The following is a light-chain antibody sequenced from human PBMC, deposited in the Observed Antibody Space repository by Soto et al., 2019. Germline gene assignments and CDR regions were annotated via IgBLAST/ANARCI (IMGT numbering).Light chain of an antibody. J-gene: IGKJ1*01. CDR2: EAS. CDR3: QQYNIYPCT. V-gene: IGKV1-5*01. Sequence: DSKMTQSQSSLSASVGYRVTITCRASQIISCWAWYKQKPGKAPNLLIYEASSLKSGVPSRFSGSLSGTEFILTITSLQPDDFATYYCQQYNIYPCTFGQGTKVDI. CDR1: QIISCW.